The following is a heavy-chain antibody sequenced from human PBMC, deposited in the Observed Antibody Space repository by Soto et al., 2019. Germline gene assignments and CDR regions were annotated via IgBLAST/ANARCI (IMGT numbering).Heavy chain of an antibody. J-gene: IGHJ6*02. CDR1: GFTFSNYA. D-gene: IGHD6-13*01. CDR3: ARDSGSSWYFGMDV. CDR2: ISHDGYNK. Sequence: QVQLVESGGGVVQPGRSLRLSCAASGFTFSNYAMQWVRQAPCKGLEWVAVISHDGYNKYYADSVKGRFTISRDSSKNTLYLQMNSLRVEDTAVYSCARDSGSSWYFGMDVWGQGTTVTVSS. V-gene: IGHV3-30-3*01.